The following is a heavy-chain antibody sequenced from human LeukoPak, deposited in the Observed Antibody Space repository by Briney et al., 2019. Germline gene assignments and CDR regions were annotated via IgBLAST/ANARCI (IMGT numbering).Heavy chain of an antibody. D-gene: IGHD6-19*01. CDR1: GGSISSHY. Sequence: PSETLSLTCTVSGGSISSHYWSSIRQPAGKGLEWIGRIYTSGSTNYNPSLKSRVTISVDKSKNQFSLKLKFMTAADTAVYYCARDHYTFNPRPGGWYGDFDYWGQGTLATVSS. J-gene: IGHJ4*02. CDR3: ARDHYTFNPRPGGWYGDFDY. CDR2: IYTSGST. V-gene: IGHV4-4*07.